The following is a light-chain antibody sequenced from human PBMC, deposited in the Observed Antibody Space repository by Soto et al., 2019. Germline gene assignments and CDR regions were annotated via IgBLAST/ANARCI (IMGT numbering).Light chain of an antibody. J-gene: IGKJ2*01. CDR1: QSVANS. V-gene: IGKV3-11*01. CDR3: QQRSTWPYT. CDR2: DVS. Sequence: EIVLTQSPATLSLSPGERATLSCRASQSVANSLAWYQQRPGQAPRLLIYDVSNGATGIPARFSGSGSGTDFTLTISRLEPEDFAVYYCQQRSTWPYTFGQGTKLEIK.